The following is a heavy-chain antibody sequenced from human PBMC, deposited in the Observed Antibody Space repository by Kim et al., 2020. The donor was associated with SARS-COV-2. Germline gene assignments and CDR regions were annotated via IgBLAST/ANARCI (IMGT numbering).Heavy chain of an antibody. CDR2: IYHSGST. D-gene: IGHD3-3*01. Sequence: SETLSLTCAVSGGSISSSNWWSWVRQPPGKGLEWIGEIYHSGSTNYNPSLKSRVTIAVDKSQNQFSRKLSSVTAADTAVYYCARARFITIFGVVITGAFGYWGQGTLVTVSS. CDR3: ARARFITIFGVVITGAFGY. CDR1: GGSISSSNW. J-gene: IGHJ4*02. V-gene: IGHV4-4*02.